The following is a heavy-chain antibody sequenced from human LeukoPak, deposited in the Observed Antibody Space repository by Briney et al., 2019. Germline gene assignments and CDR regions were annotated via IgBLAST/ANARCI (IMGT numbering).Heavy chain of an antibody. D-gene: IGHD2-21*02. CDR2: IYYSGTGST. CDR1: GGSISGDY. CDR3: ARGLDAFDI. V-gene: IGHV4-59*12. J-gene: IGHJ3*02. Sequence: PSETLSLTCTVSGGSISGDYWSWIRQPPGKGLEYIGYIYYSGTGSTNYNPSLKSRVTISVDTSKNQFSLKLSSVTAADTAVYYCARGLDAFDIWGQGTMVTVSS.